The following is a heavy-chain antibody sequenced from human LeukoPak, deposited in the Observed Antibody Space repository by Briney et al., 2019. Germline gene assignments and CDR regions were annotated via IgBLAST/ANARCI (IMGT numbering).Heavy chain of an antibody. CDR1: GFTFSSYA. Sequence: GGSLRLSCAASGFTFSSYAMHWVRQAPGKGLEWVAVISYDGSNKYYADSVKGRFTISRDNSKNTLYLQMNSLRAEDTAVYYCARDYYDSSGYFYFDYWGQGTLVTVSS. CDR3: ARDYYDSSGYFYFDY. CDR2: ISYDGSNK. D-gene: IGHD3-22*01. J-gene: IGHJ4*02. V-gene: IGHV3-30*04.